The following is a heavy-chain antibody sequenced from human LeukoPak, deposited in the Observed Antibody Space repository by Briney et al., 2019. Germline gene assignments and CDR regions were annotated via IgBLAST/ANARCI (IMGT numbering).Heavy chain of an antibody. D-gene: IGHD3-22*01. CDR2: IKQDGSDK. V-gene: IGHV3-7*01. CDR1: GFTFSSYW. Sequence: GGSLRLSCAASGFTFSSYWMSWVRQAPGKGLEWVANIKQDGSDKYYVDSVKGRFTISRDNAKNSLYLQMNSLRAEDTAVYYCAREDDSSGYYYDYFDYWGQGTLVTVSS. CDR3: AREDDSSGYYYDYFDY. J-gene: IGHJ4*02.